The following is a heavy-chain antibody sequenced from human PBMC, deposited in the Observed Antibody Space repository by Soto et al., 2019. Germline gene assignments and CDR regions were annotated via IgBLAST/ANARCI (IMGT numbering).Heavy chain of an antibody. CDR2: ISGNDGRT. V-gene: IGHV3-23*01. Sequence: EVQLWESGGGLVQRGGSLRLSCAASGFKFSTYAMSWVRQAPGKGLEWVSGISGNDGRTYYADSVKGRFTISRDNARNSVYLQMNSLRAEDTAVYYCAAELTSDAFDFWGPGTVVTVS. CDR1: GFKFSTYA. D-gene: IGHD3-9*01. CDR3: AAELTSDAFDF. J-gene: IGHJ3*01.